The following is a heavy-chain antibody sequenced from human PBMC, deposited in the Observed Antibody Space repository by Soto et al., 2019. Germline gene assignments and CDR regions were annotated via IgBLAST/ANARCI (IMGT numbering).Heavy chain of an antibody. CDR2: INPNNGNT. CDR1: GYTFTYYT. Sequence: ASVKVSCKASGYTFTYYTINWVRQAPGQGLEWMGWINPNNGNTNYAQKFQGRVTMTRNTSISTAYMELSSLRSEDTAVYYCARGGWSGYYRYYYYGMDVWGQGTTVTVSS. CDR3: ARGGWSGYYRYYYYGMDV. V-gene: IGHV1-8*02. D-gene: IGHD3-3*01. J-gene: IGHJ6*02.